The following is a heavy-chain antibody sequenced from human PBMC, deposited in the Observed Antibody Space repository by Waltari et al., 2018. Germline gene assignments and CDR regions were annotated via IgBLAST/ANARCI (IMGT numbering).Heavy chain of an antibody. CDR1: GGTFSSYA. V-gene: IGHV1-69*04. CDR3: ASGTTYYYDSSGQLDY. Sequence: QVQLVQSGAEVKKPGSSVKVSCKASGGTFSSYAISWVRQAPGQGLEWMGRIIPILGIANYAQKFQGRVTITADKYTSTAYMELSSLRSEDTAVYYCASGTTYYYDSSGQLDYWGQGTLVTVSS. CDR2: IIPILGIA. D-gene: IGHD3-22*01. J-gene: IGHJ4*02.